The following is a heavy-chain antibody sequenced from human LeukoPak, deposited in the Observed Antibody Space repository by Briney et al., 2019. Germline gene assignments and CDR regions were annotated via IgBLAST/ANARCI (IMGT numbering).Heavy chain of an antibody. CDR1: GYTFSDYY. Sequence: SVKVSCKASGYTFSDYYIHWVRQAPGQGLEWMGGIIPIFGTANYAQKFQGRVTITADESTSTAYMELSSLRSEDTAVYYCARGPDIVLIESYMDVWGKGTTVTVSS. J-gene: IGHJ6*03. CDR3: ARGPDIVLIESYMDV. V-gene: IGHV1-69*13. CDR2: IIPIFGTA. D-gene: IGHD2-8*01.